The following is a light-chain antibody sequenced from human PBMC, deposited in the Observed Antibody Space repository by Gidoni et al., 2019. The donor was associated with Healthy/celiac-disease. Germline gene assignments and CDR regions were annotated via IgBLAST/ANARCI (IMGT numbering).Light chain of an antibody. CDR3: QQYDNWPRT. CDR1: QSVSSN. J-gene: IGKJ1*01. Sequence: EIVTTHSPATLSVSPGERATLPCRASQSVSSNLAWYQQKPGQAPRLLIYGASTRDTGIPARFSGSGSGTEFTLTISSLQSEDFAVYYCQQYDNWPRTFGQGTKVEIK. CDR2: GAS. V-gene: IGKV3-15*01.